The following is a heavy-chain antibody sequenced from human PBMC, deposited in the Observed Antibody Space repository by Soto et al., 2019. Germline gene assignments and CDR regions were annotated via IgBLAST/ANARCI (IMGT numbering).Heavy chain of an antibody. CDR3: ARDIAAALYYYYGMDV. J-gene: IGHJ6*02. V-gene: IGHV3-48*02. CDR2: ISSSSSTI. Sequence: GGSLRLSCAASGFTFSSYSMNWVRQAPGKGLEWVSYISSSSSTIYYADSVKGRFTISRDNAKNSLYLQMNSLRDEDTAVYYCARDIAAALYYYYGMDVWGHGTTVTVSS. CDR1: GFTFSSYS. D-gene: IGHD6-13*01.